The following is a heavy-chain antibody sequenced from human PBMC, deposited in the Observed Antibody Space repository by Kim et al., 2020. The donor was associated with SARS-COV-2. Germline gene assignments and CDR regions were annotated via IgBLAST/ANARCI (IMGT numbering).Heavy chain of an antibody. J-gene: IGHJ2*01. CDR2: INWNGDNT. D-gene: IGHD6-19*01. CDR1: GFTFDDIG. Sequence: GGSLRLSCAASGFTFDDIGMAWVRQVPGKGPEWVSGINWNGDNTGYADSVKGRFIISRDNAKKSLYLQMNSLRDDETALYYCAKGGDSSGWYRYFDLRGRGTLVTVSS. CDR3: AKGGDSSGWYRYFDL. V-gene: IGHV3-20*04.